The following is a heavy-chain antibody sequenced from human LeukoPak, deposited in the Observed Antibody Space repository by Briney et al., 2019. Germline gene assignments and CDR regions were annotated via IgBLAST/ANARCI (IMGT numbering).Heavy chain of an antibody. CDR3: ARDRERITMVRGVPFDY. D-gene: IGHD3-10*01. V-gene: IGHV3-21*01. Sequence: GGSLRLSCAASGFTFSSYSMNWVRQAPGKGLEWVSSISSSSSYIYYAGSVKGRFTISRDNAKNSLYLQMNSLRAEDTAVYYCARDRERITMVRGVPFDYWGQGTLVTVSS. CDR1: GFTFSSYS. J-gene: IGHJ4*02. CDR2: ISSSSSYI.